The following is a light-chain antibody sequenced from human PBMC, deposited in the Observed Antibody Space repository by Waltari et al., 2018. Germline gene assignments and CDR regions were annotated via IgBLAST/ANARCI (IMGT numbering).Light chain of an antibody. CDR2: DAF. J-gene: IGKJ2*01. V-gene: IGKV1-9*01. Sequence: DIQLTQSPSFLSASVGDRVTITCRASQGISSYLAWYQKKPGEAPKLLIYDAFTLQSGVPSRFRGSGSGTDFTLTISSLQPEDFATYYCQQLNSYPYTFGQGTKLEI. CDR1: QGISSY. CDR3: QQLNSYPYT.